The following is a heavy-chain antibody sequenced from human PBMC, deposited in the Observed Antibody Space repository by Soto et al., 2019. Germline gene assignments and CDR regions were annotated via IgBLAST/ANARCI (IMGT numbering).Heavy chain of an antibody. J-gene: IGHJ4*02. CDR3: ARDCGYGYGFCPG. Sequence: GGSLRLSCAASGFTFSSYGMHWVRQAPGKGLEWVAVIWYDGSNKYYADSVKGRFTISRDNSKNTLYLQMNSLRAEDTAVYYCARDCGYGYGFCPGWGQGTLVTVSS. V-gene: IGHV3-33*01. D-gene: IGHD5-18*01. CDR1: GFTFSSYG. CDR2: IWYDGSNK.